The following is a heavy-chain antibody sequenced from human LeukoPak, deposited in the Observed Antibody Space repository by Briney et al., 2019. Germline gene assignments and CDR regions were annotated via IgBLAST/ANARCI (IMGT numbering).Heavy chain of an antibody. CDR2: INPSGGST. Sequence: ASVKVSCKASGYTFTSYYMHWVRQAPGPGLEWMGIINPSGGSTSYAQKFQGRVTMTRDTSTSTVYMELSSLRSEDTAVYYCARENPYYYDSSGYSDYWGQGTLVTVSS. CDR1: GYTFTSYY. D-gene: IGHD3-22*01. J-gene: IGHJ4*02. V-gene: IGHV1-46*01. CDR3: ARENPYYYDSSGYSDY.